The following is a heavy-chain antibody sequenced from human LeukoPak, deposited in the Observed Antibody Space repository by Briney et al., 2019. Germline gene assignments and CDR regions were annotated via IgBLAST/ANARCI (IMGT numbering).Heavy chain of an antibody. CDR1: GGSISSYY. CDR2: IYYSGST. V-gene: IGHV4-59*01. J-gene: IGHJ1*01. D-gene: IGHD6-19*01. CDR3: ARGEVWQWLVPGYFQH. Sequence: NPSETLSLTCTVSGGSISSYYWSWIRQPPGKGLEWIGYIYYSGSTNYNPSLKSRVTISVDTSKNQFSLKLSSVTAADTAVYYCARGEVWQWLVPGYFQHWGQGTLVTVSS.